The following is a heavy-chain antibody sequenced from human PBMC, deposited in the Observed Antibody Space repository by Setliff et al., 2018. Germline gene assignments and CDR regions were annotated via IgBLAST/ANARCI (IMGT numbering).Heavy chain of an antibody. Sequence: GGSLRLSCGASGFTYNNDWVSWVRQAPGKGLEWLASINPDGSEKYYVDSVKGRFTIPRDNAKNSLSLQMNGLRTEDTAVYYCVGAGTYSYWGQGTLVTVSS. CDR3: VGAGTYSY. J-gene: IGHJ4*02. V-gene: IGHV3-7*01. CDR1: GFTYNNDW. D-gene: IGHD3-10*01. CDR2: INPDGSEK.